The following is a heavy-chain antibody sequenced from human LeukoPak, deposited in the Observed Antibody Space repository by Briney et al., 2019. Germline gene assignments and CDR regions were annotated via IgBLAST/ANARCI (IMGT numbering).Heavy chain of an antibody. D-gene: IGHD3-3*01. CDR2: IYHRGST. J-gene: IGHJ4*02. CDR1: GYSISNGYY. Sequence: SETLSLTCTVSGYSISNGYYWGWIRQPPGKGLEWVGSIYHRGSTYYNPSLRSRVTISLDRSKKKFSLKLTSVIAADTAVYFCARGAEYYAIWRGYAGYSDYWGQGISVTVSS. CDR3: ARGAEYYAIWRGYAGYSDY. V-gene: IGHV4-38-2*02.